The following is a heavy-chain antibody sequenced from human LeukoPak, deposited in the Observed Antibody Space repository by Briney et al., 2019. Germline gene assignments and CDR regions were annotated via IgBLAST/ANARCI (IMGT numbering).Heavy chain of an antibody. Sequence: PGGSLRLSCAASGFTYDDHGMNWVRQAPGKGPEWVSGINWKGDVTGYADSVKGRFTISRDNAKNSPYLQMESLRGEDTALYFCARGYRSGEYFDYWGQGTLVTVSS. CDR3: ARGYRSGEYFDY. CDR1: GFTYDDHG. D-gene: IGHD3-16*01. J-gene: IGHJ4*02. V-gene: IGHV3-20*04. CDR2: INWKGDVT.